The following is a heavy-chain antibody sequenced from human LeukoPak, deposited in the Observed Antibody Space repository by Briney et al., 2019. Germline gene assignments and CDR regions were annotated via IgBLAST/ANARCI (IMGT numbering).Heavy chain of an antibody. CDR1: GFTFSSYA. D-gene: IGHD2-2*01. Sequence: GGSLRLSCAASGFTFSSYAMHWVRQAPGKGLEWVAVISYDGSNKYYADSVKGRFTISRDNSKNTLYLQMNSLRAGDTAVYYCARDPLSRLGYCSSTSCYVWQQLVLGIDYWGQGTLVTVSS. CDR2: ISYDGSNK. V-gene: IGHV3-30-3*01. J-gene: IGHJ4*02. CDR3: ARDPLSRLGYCSSTSCYVWQQLVLGIDY.